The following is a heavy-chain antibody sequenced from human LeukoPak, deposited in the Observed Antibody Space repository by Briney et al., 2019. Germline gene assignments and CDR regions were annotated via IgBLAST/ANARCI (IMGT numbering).Heavy chain of an antibody. D-gene: IGHD6-19*01. J-gene: IGHJ4*02. CDR2: INPSGGST. Sequence: ASVEVSCKASGYTFTSYYMHWVRQAPGQGLKWMGIINPSGGSTSYAQKFQGRVTMTRDTSTSTVYMELSSLRSEDTAVYYCARVAVAGTDNGYWGQGTLVTVSS. V-gene: IGHV1-46*01. CDR1: GYTFTSYY. CDR3: ARVAVAGTDNGY.